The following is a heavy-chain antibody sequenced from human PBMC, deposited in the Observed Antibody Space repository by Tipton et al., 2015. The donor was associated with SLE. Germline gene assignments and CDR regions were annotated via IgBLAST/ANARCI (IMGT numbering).Heavy chain of an antibody. CDR2: IRYDGSNK. V-gene: IGHV3-30*02. Sequence: SGFTFSSYGMHWVRQAPGKGLEWVAFIRYDGSNKYYADSVKGRFTISRDNSKNTLYLQMNSLRAEDTAVYYCAKGPIAARNAFDIWGQGTMVTVSS. J-gene: IGHJ3*02. CDR1: GFTFSSYG. D-gene: IGHD6-6*01. CDR3: AKGPIAARNAFDI.